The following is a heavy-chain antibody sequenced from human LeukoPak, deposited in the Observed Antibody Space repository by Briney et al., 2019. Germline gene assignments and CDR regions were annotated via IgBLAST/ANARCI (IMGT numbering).Heavy chain of an antibody. D-gene: IGHD2-21*01. Sequence: PSQTLSLTCTVSGGSISSGSYYWSWIRQPAGKGLEWVGRIYTSGSTNYNPSLKSRVTISVDTSRNQFSLKLSSLTAADTAVYYCARGGIPDYWGQGILVTVSS. CDR1: GGSISSGSYY. J-gene: IGHJ4*02. V-gene: IGHV4-61*02. CDR3: ARGGIPDY. CDR2: IYTSGST.